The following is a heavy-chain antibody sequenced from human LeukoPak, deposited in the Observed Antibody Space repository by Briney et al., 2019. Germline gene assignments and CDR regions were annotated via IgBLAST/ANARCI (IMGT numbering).Heavy chain of an antibody. CDR3: ARGRGYSSSWYAFFSHDAFDI. D-gene: IGHD6-13*01. J-gene: IGHJ3*02. CDR2: INPNSGGT. V-gene: IGHV1-2*06. CDR1: GYTFTGYY. Sequence: GASVKVSCKAAGYTFTGYYMHWVRQAPGQGLEWMGRINPNSGGTNYAQKFQGRVTMTRDTSISTAYMELSRLRSDDTAVYYCARGRGYSSSWYAFFSHDAFDIWGQGTMVTVSS.